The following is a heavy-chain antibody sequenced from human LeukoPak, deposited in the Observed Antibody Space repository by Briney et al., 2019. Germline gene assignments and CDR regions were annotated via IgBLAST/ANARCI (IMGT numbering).Heavy chain of an antibody. D-gene: IGHD3-22*01. J-gene: IGHJ4*02. Sequence: ASVKVSCKASGYTFTSYGISWVRQAPGQGLEWMGWISAYNGNTNYAQKLQGRVTMTADTSTSTAYMELRSLRSDDTAVYYCARLYYDSSGYSNYFDYWGQGTLVTVSS. CDR3: ARLYYDSSGYSNYFDY. CDR2: ISAYNGNT. CDR1: GYTFTSYG. V-gene: IGHV1-18*01.